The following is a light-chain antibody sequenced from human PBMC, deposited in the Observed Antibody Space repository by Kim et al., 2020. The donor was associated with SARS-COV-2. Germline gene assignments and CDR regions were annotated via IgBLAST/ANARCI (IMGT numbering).Light chain of an antibody. V-gene: IGLV2-8*01. J-gene: IGLJ2*01. Sequence: QSALTQPPSASGSPGQSITISCTGTSSDIGGYNYVSWYQQHPGKAPKILIYEVNKRPSGVPDRFSGSKSGNTASLTVSGLQAEDEADYHCSSFSSSNSLIFGGGTQLTVL. CDR3: SSFSSSNSLI. CDR2: EVN. CDR1: SSDIGGYNY.